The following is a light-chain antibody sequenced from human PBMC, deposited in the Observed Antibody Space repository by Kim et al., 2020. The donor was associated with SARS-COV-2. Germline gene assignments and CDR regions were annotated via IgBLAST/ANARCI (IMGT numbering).Light chain of an antibody. CDR1: SSDIGTYNF. CDR3: CSYATKSYV. Sequence: LTQPASVSGSPGQSITISCTGTSSDIGTYNFVSWYQQHPGKAPKLIIYEVNQRPSGASDRFSGSKSGNTAYLTVSGLQAEDEADYHCCSYATKSYV. J-gene: IGLJ1*01. V-gene: IGLV2-23*02. CDR2: EVN.